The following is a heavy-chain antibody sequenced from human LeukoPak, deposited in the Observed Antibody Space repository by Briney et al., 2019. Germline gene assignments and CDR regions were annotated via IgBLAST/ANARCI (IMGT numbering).Heavy chain of an antibody. J-gene: IGHJ3*01. Sequence: GGSLRLSCAASGFTFSNYSMNWVRQAPGKGLEWISYISSSSSTIYYADSVKGRFTISRDNAKKSLYMQMNSLRAEDTAVYYCVRVGGAFDLWGQGTRVSVSS. D-gene: IGHD3-16*01. CDR2: ISSSSSTI. V-gene: IGHV3-48*01. CDR3: VRVGGAFDL. CDR1: GFTFSNYS.